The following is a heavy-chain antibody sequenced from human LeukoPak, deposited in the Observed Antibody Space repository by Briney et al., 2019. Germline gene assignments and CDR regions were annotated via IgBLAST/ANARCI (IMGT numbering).Heavy chain of an antibody. Sequence: SETLSLTCTVSGGSISSGSYSWNWIRQPAGKGLEWIGRMYSSGTTNYNPSLKSRVTISVDTSKDQSSLKLSSVTASDTAVYYCATSPVTTWWFDPWGQGTLVTVSS. CDR3: ATSPVTTWWFDP. CDR2: MYSSGTT. D-gene: IGHD4-17*01. CDR1: GGSISSGSYS. J-gene: IGHJ5*02. V-gene: IGHV4-61*02.